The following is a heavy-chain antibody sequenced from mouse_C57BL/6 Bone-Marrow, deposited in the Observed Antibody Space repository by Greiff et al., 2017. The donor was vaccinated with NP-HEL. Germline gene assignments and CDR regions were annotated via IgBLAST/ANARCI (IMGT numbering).Heavy chain of an antibody. CDR3: AKSDGYLYYYAMDY. CDR2: IWRGGST. D-gene: IGHD2-3*01. J-gene: IGHJ4*01. Sequence: VKLVESGPGLVQPSQSLSITCTVSGFSLTSYGVHWVRQSPGKGLEWLGVIWRGGSTDYNAAFMSRLSITKDNSKSQVFFKMNSLQADDTAIYYCAKSDGYLYYYAMDYWGQGTSVTVSS. V-gene: IGHV2-5*01. CDR1: GFSLTSYG.